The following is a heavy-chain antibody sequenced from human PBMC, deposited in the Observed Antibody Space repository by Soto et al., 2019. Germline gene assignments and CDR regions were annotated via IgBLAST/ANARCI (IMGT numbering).Heavy chain of an antibody. CDR2: TSADGSNK. D-gene: IGHD5-12*01. CDR1: GFTFSSHG. V-gene: IGHV3-30*03. CDR3: ARDPLRRSGYNTGANYFDY. J-gene: IGHJ4*02. Sequence: QVQLVDSGGGVVQPGRSLRLSCAASGFTFSSHGMHWVRQAPGKGLEWVAVTSADGSNKNYADSVKGRFTISRENSKNTLHLQMNSLRAEDTAVYYCARDPLRRSGYNTGANYFDYWGQGTLVTVSS.